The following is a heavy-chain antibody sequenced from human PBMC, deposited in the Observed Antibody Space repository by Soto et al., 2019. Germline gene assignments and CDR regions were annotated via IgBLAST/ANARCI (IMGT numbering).Heavy chain of an antibody. Sequence: SQTLSLTCAISGDSVSSNSAAWNWIRQSPSRGLEWLGGTYYRSKWYNDYAVSVKSRITINPDTSKNQFSLQLNSVTPEDTAVYYCARGGDFWSGYRYNWFDPWGQGTLVTVSS. D-gene: IGHD3-3*01. CDR1: GDSVSSNSAA. CDR2: TYYRSKWYN. V-gene: IGHV6-1*01. CDR3: ARGGDFWSGYRYNWFDP. J-gene: IGHJ5*02.